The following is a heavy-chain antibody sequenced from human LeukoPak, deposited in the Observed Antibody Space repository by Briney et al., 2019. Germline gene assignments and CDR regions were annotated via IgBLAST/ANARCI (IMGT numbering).Heavy chain of an antibody. CDR2: IYPGDSDT. D-gene: IGHD3-16*01. Sequence: GESLKISCKGSGYSFSNYWVGWVRQMPGKGLEWMGIIYPGDSDTRYSPSFQGQVTISADKSISTAYLQWSSLKASDTAMYYCARHYYDYVWGSYGIDYWGQGTLVTVSS. CDR1: GYSFSNYW. CDR3: ARHYYDYVWGSYGIDY. V-gene: IGHV5-51*01. J-gene: IGHJ4*02.